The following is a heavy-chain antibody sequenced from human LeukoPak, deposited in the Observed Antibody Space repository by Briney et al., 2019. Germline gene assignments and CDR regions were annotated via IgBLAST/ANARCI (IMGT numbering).Heavy chain of an antibody. D-gene: IGHD1-26*01. V-gene: IGHV4-59*01. CDR2: IYDSGST. Sequence: SETLSLTCTVSGGSISSFHWSWIRQPPGKGLEHIGNIYDSGSTYYNPSLKSRVTISVDASKNQFSLKLSSVTAADTAVYYCARTYSGRSYYFDCWGQGTLVTVSS. CDR3: ARTYSGRSYYFDC. J-gene: IGHJ4*02. CDR1: GGSISSFH.